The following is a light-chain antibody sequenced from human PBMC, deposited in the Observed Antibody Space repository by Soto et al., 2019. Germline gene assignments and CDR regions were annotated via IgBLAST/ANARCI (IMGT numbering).Light chain of an antibody. Sequence: QSALTQPASVSGSPGQSITISCTATSSDFGGYNYVSWYQQHPGKVPKLMIYEVNNRPSWVSNRFSASKSGNTASLTISGLQAEDEADYYCGSYTSSNTWVFGGGTKLTVL. CDR2: EVN. J-gene: IGLJ3*02. V-gene: IGLV2-14*01. CDR3: GSYTSSNTWV. CDR1: SSDFGGYNY.